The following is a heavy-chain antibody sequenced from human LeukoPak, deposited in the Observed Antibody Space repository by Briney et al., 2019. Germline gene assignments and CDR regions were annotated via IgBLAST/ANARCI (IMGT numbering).Heavy chain of an antibody. J-gene: IGHJ4*02. D-gene: IGHD3-9*01. CDR2: IEQDGSVK. CDR1: GFTFSSYW. Sequence: GGSLRLSCAASGFTFSSYWMSWVPQAPGKGLEWVANIEQDGSVKYYVDSVKGRFTISRDNGKNSLYLQVNSLRAEDTAVYYCARDGYDILTGYSHFDYWGQGTLVTVSS. V-gene: IGHV3-7*01. CDR3: ARDGYDILTGYSHFDY.